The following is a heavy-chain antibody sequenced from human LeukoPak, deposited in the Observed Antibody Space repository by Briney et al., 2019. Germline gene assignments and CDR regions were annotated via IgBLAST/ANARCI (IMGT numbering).Heavy chain of an antibody. Sequence: GGSLRLSCAASGFTFSSYAMHWVRQAPGKGLEWVAVISYDGSNKYYADSVKGRFTISRDNSKSTLYLQMNSLRAEDTAVYYCAREGWDYYDSSGPFDYWGQGTLVTVSS. CDR1: GFTFSSYA. CDR2: ISYDGSNK. V-gene: IGHV3-30-3*01. J-gene: IGHJ4*02. D-gene: IGHD3-22*01. CDR3: AREGWDYYDSSGPFDY.